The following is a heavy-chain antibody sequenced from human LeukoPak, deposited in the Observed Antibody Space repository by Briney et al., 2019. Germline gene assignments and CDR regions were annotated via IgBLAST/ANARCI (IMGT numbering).Heavy chain of an antibody. CDR2: IFQSVST. V-gene: IGHV4-38-2*02. D-gene: IGHD6-19*01. CDR1: GYSISGGYY. J-gene: IGHJ4*02. CDR3: ARNNSNGFDF. Sequence: SETLSLTRTVSGYSISGGYYWGWIRQPPGKGLEWIGTIFQSVSTYYNPSPKSRVTTSVDTSKNQFSLKLSSVTAADTAVYYCARNNSNGFDFWSQGTLVTVSS.